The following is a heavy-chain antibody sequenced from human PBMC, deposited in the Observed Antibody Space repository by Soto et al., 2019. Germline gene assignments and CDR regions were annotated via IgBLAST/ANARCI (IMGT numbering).Heavy chain of an antibody. CDR2: ISRSSSTI. J-gene: IGHJ4*02. D-gene: IGHD3-10*01. Sequence: EVQLVESGGGLVQPGGSLRLSCAASGFTFNSYSMNWVRQAPGKGLEWVSYISRSSSTIYYADPVKGRFTISRDNAKNSLYLQMNSLRDEDTAVYYGARAGYYGSGILLWGQGTLVTVSS. CDR3: ARAGYYGSGILL. V-gene: IGHV3-48*02. CDR1: GFTFNSYS.